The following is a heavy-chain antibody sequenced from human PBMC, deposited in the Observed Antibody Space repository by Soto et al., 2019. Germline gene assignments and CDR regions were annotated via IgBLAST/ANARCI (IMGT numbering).Heavy chain of an antibody. Sequence: QVQLQESGPGLVKPSQTLSLTCTVSGGSISSGDYYWSWIRQPPGKGLEWIGYIYYSGSTYYNPSLTSRVTISVDTSKNQFSLKLSSVTAADTAVYYCASGRGDIVGANPVDYWGQGTLVTVSS. D-gene: IGHD1-26*01. CDR1: GGSISSGDYY. J-gene: IGHJ4*02. CDR2: IYYSGST. CDR3: ASGRGDIVGANPVDY. V-gene: IGHV4-30-4*01.